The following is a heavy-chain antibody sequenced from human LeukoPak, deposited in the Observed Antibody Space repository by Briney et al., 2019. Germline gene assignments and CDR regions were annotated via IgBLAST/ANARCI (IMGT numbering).Heavy chain of an antibody. CDR1: GFTFSNHG. V-gene: IGHV3-30*02. D-gene: IGHD3-9*01. J-gene: IGHJ6*03. Sequence: PGGSLRLSCTASGFTFSNHGMHWVRQAPGKGLEWVAFIRYDGITKYYADSVKGRFTISRDNSKNTLYLQMNSLRPDDTAVYYCAKTGSRCGTFRPSYYFYYMDVWGEGTTVTISS. CDR3: AKTGSRCGTFRPSYYFYYMDV. CDR2: IRYDGITK.